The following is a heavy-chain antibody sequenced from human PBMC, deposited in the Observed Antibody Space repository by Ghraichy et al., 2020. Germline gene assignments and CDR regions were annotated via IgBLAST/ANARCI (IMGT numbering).Heavy chain of an antibody. Sequence: SETLSLTCTVSGGSISSSRYYWGWIRQPPGKGLEWIGTIYYSGSAYYNPFLKSRLTISVDTSKNQFSLKLSSVTAADTAVYYCARRSGVFDFWGQGTLVTVSS. J-gene: IGHJ4*02. D-gene: IGHD3-3*01. CDR2: IYYSGSA. V-gene: IGHV4-39*01. CDR1: GGSISSSRYY. CDR3: ARRSGVFDF.